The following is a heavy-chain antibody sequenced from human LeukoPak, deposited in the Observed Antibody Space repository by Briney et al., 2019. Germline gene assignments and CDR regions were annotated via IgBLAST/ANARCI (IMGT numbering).Heavy chain of an antibody. Sequence: GGSLGLSCAASGFSFSHYALHWVRQAPGKGLEWLAFISYDGNVKYYADSVKGRFTVSRDDSKITLYLQMTSLRTEDTALYYCARDFSTKYSQDYWGQGTLVTVSS. CDR2: ISYDGNVK. D-gene: IGHD5-18*01. CDR1: GFSFSHYA. V-gene: IGHV3-30-3*01. J-gene: IGHJ4*02. CDR3: ARDFSTKYSQDY.